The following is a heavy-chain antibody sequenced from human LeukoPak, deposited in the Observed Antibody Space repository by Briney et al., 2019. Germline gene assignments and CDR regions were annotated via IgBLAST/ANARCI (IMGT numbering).Heavy chain of an antibody. CDR2: INAGNGNT. Sequence: ASVKVSCKASGYTFTSYAMHWVGQAPGQRPEWIGWINAGNGNTKYSQKFQGRVTITRDTSASTAYMELSSLRSEDTAVYYCAREPAMGPYYYYGMDVWGKGTTVTVSS. D-gene: IGHD5-18*01. CDR3: AREPAMGPYYYYGMDV. J-gene: IGHJ6*04. V-gene: IGHV1-3*01. CDR1: GYTFTSYA.